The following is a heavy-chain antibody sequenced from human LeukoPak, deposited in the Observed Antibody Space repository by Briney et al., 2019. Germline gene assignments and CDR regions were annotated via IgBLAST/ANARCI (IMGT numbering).Heavy chain of an antibody. J-gene: IGHJ1*01. CDR3: AKEGVLSGGSNPEYFQH. CDR2: IVDTGDGT. V-gene: IGHV3-23*01. CDR1: GFTFSSYA. Sequence: GGSLRLSCAASGFTFSSYAMSWVRQAPGKGLEWVSTIVDTGDGTFYADSVRGRFTISRDSSKNTLYLQMNSLRADDTAVYYCAKEGVLSGGSNPEYFQHWGQGTLVTVSS. D-gene: IGHD2-15*01.